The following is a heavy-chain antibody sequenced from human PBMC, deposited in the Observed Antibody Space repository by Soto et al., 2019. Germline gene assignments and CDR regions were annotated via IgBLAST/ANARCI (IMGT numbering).Heavy chain of an antibody. V-gene: IGHV3-48*02. J-gene: IGHJ3*02. Sequence: EVQLVESGGGLVQPGGSLRLSCAASGFTFSRYSMNWVRQAPVTWLEWVSYIISSSSTIYYSDSLKARFTTSRDNAKNSRYLQMDSRRDEDTAVYYGASDNDYIWGSYRHRAFDIWGRGTMVIVTT. D-gene: IGHD3-16*02. CDR2: IISSSSTI. CDR1: GFTFSRYS. CDR3: ASDNDYIWGSYRHRAFDI.